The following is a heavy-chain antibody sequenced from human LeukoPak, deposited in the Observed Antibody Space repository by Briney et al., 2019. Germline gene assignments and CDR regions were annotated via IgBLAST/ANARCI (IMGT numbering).Heavy chain of an antibody. D-gene: IGHD2-15*01. J-gene: IGHJ4*02. V-gene: IGHV4-4*02. Sequence: PSETLSLTCAVSGGSISSSNWWSWVRQPPGKGLEWIGEIYHSGSTNYNPSLKRRVTISVDKSKNQFSLKLSSVTAADTAVYYCARVECSGGSCYSFPDYWGQGTLVTVSS. CDR2: IYHSGST. CDR3: ARVECSGGSCYSFPDY. CDR1: GGSISSSNW.